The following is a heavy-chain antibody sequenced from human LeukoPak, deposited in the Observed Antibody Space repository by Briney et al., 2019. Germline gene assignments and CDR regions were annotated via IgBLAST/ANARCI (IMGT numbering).Heavy chain of an antibody. Sequence: PSETLSLTCTVSGGSISSSSYYWGWIRQPPGKGLEWIGSIYYSGSTYYNPSLKSRVTISVDTSKNQFSLKLSSVTAADTAVYYCARDPSSSPAGGGFDYWGQGTLVTVSS. CDR3: ARDPSSSPAGGGFDY. D-gene: IGHD2-8*02. V-gene: IGHV4-39*07. CDR2: IYYSGST. J-gene: IGHJ4*02. CDR1: GGSISSSSYY.